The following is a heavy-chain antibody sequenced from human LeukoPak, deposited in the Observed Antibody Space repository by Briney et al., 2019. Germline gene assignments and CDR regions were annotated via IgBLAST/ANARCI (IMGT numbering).Heavy chain of an antibody. J-gene: IGHJ4*02. CDR3: ARGPAGMATIYLDY. Sequence: IISYNGNTNYAQKLQGRVTINTEKSTSTAYMEVRSLRSDDTAVYYCARGPAGMATIYLDYWGQGTLVTVSS. CDR2: IISYNGNT. D-gene: IGHD5-24*01. V-gene: IGHV1-18*01.